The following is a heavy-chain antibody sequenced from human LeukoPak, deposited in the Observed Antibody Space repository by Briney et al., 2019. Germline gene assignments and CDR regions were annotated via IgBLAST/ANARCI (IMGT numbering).Heavy chain of an antibody. CDR1: GFTFNSYA. CDR3: AKKGYYDRSGYYMYYFDH. V-gene: IGHV3-23*01. D-gene: IGHD3-22*01. CDR2: ISGSGGTA. Sequence: GGSLRLSCAASGFTFNSYAMSWVRQAPGKGLEWVSAISGSGGTAYYADSVKGRFTISRDNSKNTLYLQMNSLRAEDTAVYYCAKKGYYDRSGYYMYYFDHWGQGTLVTVSS. J-gene: IGHJ4*02.